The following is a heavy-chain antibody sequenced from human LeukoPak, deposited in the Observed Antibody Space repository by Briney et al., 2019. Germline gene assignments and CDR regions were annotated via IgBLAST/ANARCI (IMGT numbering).Heavy chain of an antibody. CDR2: FDYSGRT. CDR3: ATAIYGGGSDYFDC. J-gene: IGHJ4*02. V-gene: IGHV4-59*08. CDR1: GGSISSYY. Sequence: AEPLSLTCSVSGGSISSYYWTWIRQPPGKGLEGLGYFDYSGRTIYNPSLKSRVTISVDPSKNQFSLKLSSVTAADTAVYYCATAIYGGGSDYFDCWGQGTLVTVSS. D-gene: IGHD4-17*01.